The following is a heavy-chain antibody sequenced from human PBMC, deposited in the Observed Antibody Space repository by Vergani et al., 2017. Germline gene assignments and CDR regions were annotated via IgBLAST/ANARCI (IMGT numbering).Heavy chain of an antibody. CDR1: GYTFTGYY. CDR2: INPNSGGT. CDR3: ARENCSSTSCYFDC. J-gene: IGHJ4*02. Sequence: QVQLVQSGAEVKKPGASVKVSCKASGYTFTGYYMHWVRQAPAQGLEWRGWINPNSGGTNYAQKFQGRVTMTRDRSISTSYMELSRLRSGDTAVYYCARENCSSTSCYFDCWGQGTLVTVSS. V-gene: IGHV1-2*02. D-gene: IGHD2-2*01.